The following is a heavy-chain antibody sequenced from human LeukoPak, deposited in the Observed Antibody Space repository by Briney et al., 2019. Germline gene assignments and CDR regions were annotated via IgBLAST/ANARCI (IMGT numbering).Heavy chain of an antibody. J-gene: IGHJ4*02. CDR3: ATNTGTVFDY. CDR1: GDFITASY. D-gene: IGHD7-27*01. Sequence: SETLSLTCTVSGDFITASYWSWIRQPPGKGLEWIGYVYYSGSTEYNPSLRSRVTISLEMSKHQFSLNVTSVTAADTAVYYCATNTGTVFDYWGQGALVTVSS. V-gene: IGHV4-59*01. CDR2: VYYSGST.